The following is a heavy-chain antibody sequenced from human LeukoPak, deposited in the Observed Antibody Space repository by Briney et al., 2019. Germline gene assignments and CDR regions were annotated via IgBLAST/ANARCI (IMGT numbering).Heavy chain of an antibody. V-gene: IGHV1-69*05. Sequence: SVKVSCKASVGTFSSYAISWVRQAPGQGLEWMGGIIPIFGTANYAQKFQGRVTITTDESTSTAYMELSSLRSEDTAVYYCARAPIWGDSSKDYYYMDVWGKGTTVTVSS. J-gene: IGHJ6*03. CDR1: VGTFSSYA. CDR2: IIPIFGTA. D-gene: IGHD2-21*02. CDR3: ARAPIWGDSSKDYYYMDV.